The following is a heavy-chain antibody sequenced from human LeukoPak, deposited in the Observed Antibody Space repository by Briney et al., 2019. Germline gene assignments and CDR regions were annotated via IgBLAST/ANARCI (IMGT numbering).Heavy chain of an antibody. J-gene: IGHJ4*02. CDR3: ARDRRIAVAGTGDY. CDR2: MNPNSGNT. Sequence: ASVKVSCKASGYTFTSYDINWVRQATGQGLEWMGWMNPNSGNTGYAQKFQGRVTMTRNTSISTAYMELSSLRSEDTAVYYCARDRRIAVAGTGDYWGQGTLVTVSS. V-gene: IGHV1-8*01. D-gene: IGHD6-19*01. CDR1: GYTFTSYD.